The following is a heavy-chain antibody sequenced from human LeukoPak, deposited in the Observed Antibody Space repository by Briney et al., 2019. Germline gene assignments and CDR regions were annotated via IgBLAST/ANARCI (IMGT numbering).Heavy chain of an antibody. CDR2: IIPILGIA. Sequence: SVKVSCKASGGAFSSYTISWVRQAPGQGLEWMGRIIPILGIANYAQKFQGRVTITADKSTSTAYMELSSLRSEDTAVYYCARDLAKYYDSSGYYSFDYWGQGTLVTVSS. CDR3: ARDLAKYYDSSGYYSFDY. V-gene: IGHV1-69*04. J-gene: IGHJ4*02. D-gene: IGHD3-22*01. CDR1: GGAFSSYT.